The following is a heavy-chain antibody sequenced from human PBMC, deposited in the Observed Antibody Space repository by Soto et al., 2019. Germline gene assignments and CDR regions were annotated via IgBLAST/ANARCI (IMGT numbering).Heavy chain of an antibody. Sequence: EVHLVESGGGLVQPGRSLRLSCAASGFIFEDYAMQWVRQAPAKGLEWVSGISWNSADLIYADPVKGRVTISRDNAKNSLSLQMNSLRPEDTALYYCARRTSERAFDVWGQGTMVTVSS. D-gene: IGHD1-1*01. CDR2: ISWNSADL. CDR1: GFIFEDYA. J-gene: IGHJ3*01. V-gene: IGHV3-9*01. CDR3: ARRTSERAFDV.